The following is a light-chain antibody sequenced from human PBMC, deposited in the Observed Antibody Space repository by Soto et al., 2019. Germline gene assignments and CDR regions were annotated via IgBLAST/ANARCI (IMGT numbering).Light chain of an antibody. Sequence: DIELNQSPGTLSSSAGDSATLSCRASQTLRTTYIAWYQQKPDQAPRVLIYGASKRATGIPDRFSGSAAGTYFSLTSSILEPEDVAVYYCHQYENAPQTYGQGTKVDIK. CDR3: HQYENAPQT. J-gene: IGKJ1*01. CDR2: GAS. V-gene: IGKV3-20*01. CDR1: QTLRTTY.